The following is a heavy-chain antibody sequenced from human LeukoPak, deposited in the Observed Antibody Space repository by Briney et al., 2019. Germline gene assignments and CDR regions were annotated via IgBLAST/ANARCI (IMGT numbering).Heavy chain of an antibody. CDR2: INTDGSST. V-gene: IGHV3-74*01. CDR3: ARERVGSDYYGLDV. Sequence: GGSRRLSCAASGFIFSTYWMHWVRQAPGKGLVWVSRINTDGSSTAYAASVKGRFTISRDNAKNIVYLQMNSLRAEDTALYFCARERVGSDYYGLDVWGPGTTVSVSS. D-gene: IGHD6-25*01. CDR1: GFIFSTYW. J-gene: IGHJ6*02.